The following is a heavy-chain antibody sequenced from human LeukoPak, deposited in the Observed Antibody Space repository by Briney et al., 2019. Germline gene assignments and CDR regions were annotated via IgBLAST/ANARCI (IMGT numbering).Heavy chain of an antibody. D-gene: IGHD3-16*02. V-gene: IGHV3-23*01. Sequence: QSGGSLRLSCAASGFTFSSYAMSWVRQAPGKGLEWVSAISGSGGSTYYADSVKGRFTISRDSSKNTLYLQMNSLRAEDTAIYYCAKRGAEVGVTVAPGDYWGQGTLVTVSS. CDR1: GFTFSSYA. CDR3: AKRGAEVGVTVAPGDY. J-gene: IGHJ4*02. CDR2: ISGSGGST.